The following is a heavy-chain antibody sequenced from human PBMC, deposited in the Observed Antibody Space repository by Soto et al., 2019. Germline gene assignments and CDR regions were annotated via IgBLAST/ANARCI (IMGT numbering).Heavy chain of an antibody. J-gene: IGHJ6*03. CDR3: ARGGTNYYGSGSYFLNYYYYYMDV. D-gene: IGHD3-10*01. Sequence: EVQLVESGGGLVQPGGSLRLSCAASGFTFSSYDMHWVRQATGKGLEWVSAIGTAGDTYYPGSVKGRFTISRENAKNSLYLQMNSLRAGDTAVYYCARGGTNYYGSGSYFLNYYYYYMDVWGKGTTVTVSS. CDR2: IGTAGDT. V-gene: IGHV3-13*01. CDR1: GFTFSSYD.